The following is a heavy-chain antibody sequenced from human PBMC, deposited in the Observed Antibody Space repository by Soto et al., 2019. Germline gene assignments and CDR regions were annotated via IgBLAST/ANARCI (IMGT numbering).Heavy chain of an antibody. CDR2: ISSSSSYI. CDR3: ARDLLRYFDWLPTHYYYYGMDV. Sequence: SGGSLRLSCAASGFTFSSYSMNWVRQAPGKGLEWVSSISSSSSYIYYADSVKGRFTISRDNAKNSLYLQMNSLRAEDTAVYYCARDLLRYFDWLPTHYYYYGMDVWGQGTTVTVSS. CDR1: GFTFSSYS. D-gene: IGHD3-9*01. V-gene: IGHV3-21*01. J-gene: IGHJ6*02.